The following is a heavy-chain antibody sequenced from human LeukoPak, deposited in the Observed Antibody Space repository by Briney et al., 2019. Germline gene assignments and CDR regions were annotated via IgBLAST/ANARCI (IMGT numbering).Heavy chain of an antibody. V-gene: IGHV3-11*01. D-gene: IGHD3-3*01. Sequence: GGSLRLSCAASGFTFSDYYMRWIRQAPGKGLEWVSYISSSGSTIYYADSVKGRFTISMDNAKNSLYLQMYSLRAEDTAVYYCARVRYYDFWSGYWRYFDYWGQGTLVTVSS. CDR2: ISSSGSTI. CDR1: GFTFSDYY. J-gene: IGHJ4*02. CDR3: ARVRYYDFWSGYWRYFDY.